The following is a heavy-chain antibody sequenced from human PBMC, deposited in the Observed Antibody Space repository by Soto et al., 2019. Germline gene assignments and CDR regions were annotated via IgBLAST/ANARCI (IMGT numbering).Heavy chain of an antibody. V-gene: IGHV4-59*01. J-gene: IGHJ4*02. Sequence: PSETLSLTCTVSGGSISSYYWSWIRQPPGKGLEWIGYFFYSGSTNYDPSLKGRVTISVDTSKNQFSLKLSSVAAADTAVYYCARLSKMYYFDYWGQGTLVTVSS. CDR3: ARLSKMYYFDY. CDR2: FFYSGST. D-gene: IGHD4-4*01. CDR1: GGSISSYY.